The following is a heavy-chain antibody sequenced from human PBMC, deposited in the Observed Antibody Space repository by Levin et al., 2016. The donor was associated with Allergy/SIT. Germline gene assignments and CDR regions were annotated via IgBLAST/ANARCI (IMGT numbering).Heavy chain of an antibody. CDR3: ARSCSGGSCDYYHYYYMDV. V-gene: IGHV3-33*01. J-gene: IGHJ6*03. Sequence: VRQMPGKGLEWIAVIWYDRSNKYYADSVKGRFTISRDNPKNTLFLQMTSLRAEDTAEYYCARSCSGGSCDYYHYYYMDVWGKGTTVTVSS. CDR2: IWYDRSNK. D-gene: IGHD2-15*01.